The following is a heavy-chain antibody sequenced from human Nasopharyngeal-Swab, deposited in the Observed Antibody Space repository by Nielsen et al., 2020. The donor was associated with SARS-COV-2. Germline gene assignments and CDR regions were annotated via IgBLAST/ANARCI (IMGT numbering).Heavy chain of an antibody. J-gene: IGHJ6*02. V-gene: IGHV3-15*01. CDR1: GFTFSNAW. CDR2: IKSKTDGGTT. CDR3: TTDELRYFDKNYYYYGMDV. Sequence: GEPLKISCAASGFTFSNAWMSWVRQAPGKGLEWVGRIKSKTDGGTTDYAAPVKGRFTISRDDSKNTLYLQMNSLKTEDTAVYYCTTDELRYFDKNYYYYGMDVWGQGTTVTVSS. D-gene: IGHD3-9*01.